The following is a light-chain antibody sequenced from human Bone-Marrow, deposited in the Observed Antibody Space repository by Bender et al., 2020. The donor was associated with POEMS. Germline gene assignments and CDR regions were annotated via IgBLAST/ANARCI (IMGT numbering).Light chain of an antibody. Sequence: QSALTQPRSVSGSPGQSITISCTGTSSDVDAYNFVSWYQQHPDKAPKLIIYDVNKRPSGVPDRFSGSKSGNTASLTISGLQAEDEADYYCCSYAGTYTYVFGTGTKVTVL. V-gene: IGLV2-11*01. CDR3: CSYAGTYTYV. CDR2: DVN. CDR1: SSDVDAYNF. J-gene: IGLJ1*01.